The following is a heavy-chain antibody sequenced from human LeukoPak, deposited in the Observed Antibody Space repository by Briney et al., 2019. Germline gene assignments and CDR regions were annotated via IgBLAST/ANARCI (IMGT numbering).Heavy chain of an antibody. CDR3: ARVGYYFGSHYYMDV. D-gene: IGHD3-10*01. CDR1: GFTFNSYS. V-gene: IGHV3-48*01. J-gene: IGHJ6*03. CDR2: ISSSSSTK. Sequence: GGSLRLSCAASGFTFNSYSMNWVRQAPGKGLEWVSYISSSSSTKYYADFVKGRFTISRDNAKNSLYLQMNSLRAEDTAVYYCARVGYYFGSHYYMDVWGKGTTVTVSS.